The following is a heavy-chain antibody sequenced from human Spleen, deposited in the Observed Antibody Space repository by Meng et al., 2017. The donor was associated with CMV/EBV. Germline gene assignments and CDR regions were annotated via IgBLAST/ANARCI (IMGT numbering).Heavy chain of an antibody. D-gene: IGHD3-3*01. CDR1: GFTFNTHA. Sequence: GGSLRLSXXASGFTFNTHAMHWIRQAPGKGLEWVAALSFDGRNPXYADSVXGRXTISRDXXKNTLXLQMNNLRAXEPAIYYCAKASHYDLREYGMDVWGQGTTVTVSS. J-gene: IGHJ6*02. CDR3: AKASHYDLREYGMDV. V-gene: IGHV3-30*04. CDR2: LSFDGRNP.